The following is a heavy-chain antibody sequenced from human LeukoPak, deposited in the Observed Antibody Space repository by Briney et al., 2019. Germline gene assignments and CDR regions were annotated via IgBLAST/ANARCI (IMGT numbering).Heavy chain of an antibody. CDR3: ARQVVVGRHYGMDV. CDR2: IYYSGST. D-gene: IGHD2-15*01. J-gene: IGHJ6*02. V-gene: IGHV4-59*01. Sequence: SETLSLTCTVSGGSISSYYWSWIRQPPGKGLEWIGYIYYSGSTNYNPSLKSRVTISVDTSKNQFSLKLSSVTAADTAVYYCARQVVVGRHYGMDVWGQGTTVTVSS. CDR1: GGSISSYY.